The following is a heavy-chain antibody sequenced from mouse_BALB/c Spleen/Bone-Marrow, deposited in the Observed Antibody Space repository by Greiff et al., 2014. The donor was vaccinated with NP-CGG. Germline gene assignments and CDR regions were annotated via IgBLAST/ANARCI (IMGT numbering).Heavy chain of an antibody. CDR3: ARHGGSRGYYFDY. J-gene: IGHJ2*01. D-gene: IGHD1-1*01. Sequence: EVKLMESGGGLVQPGGSLKLSCAASGFTFSSYTMSWVPQTPEKRLEWVAYISNGGGSTYYPDTVKGRFTISRDNAKNTLYLQMSSLKSEDTAMYYCARHGGSRGYYFDYWGQGTTLTVSS. V-gene: IGHV5-12-2*01. CDR2: ISNGGGST. CDR1: GFTFSSYT.